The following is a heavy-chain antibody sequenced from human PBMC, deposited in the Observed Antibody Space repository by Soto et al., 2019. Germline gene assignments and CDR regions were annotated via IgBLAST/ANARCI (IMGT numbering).Heavy chain of an antibody. V-gene: IGHV4-39*01. Sequence: QLQLQESGPGLVKPSETLSLTCTVSGGSISSSSYYWGWIRQPPGKGLEWIGSIYYSGSTYYNPSLKSRVTRSGDTAKNQCALKLSSVTAADTAVYYCARHWDSSSWFPFDYWGQGTLVTVSS. D-gene: IGHD6-13*01. CDR1: GGSISSSSYY. CDR3: ARHWDSSSWFPFDY. J-gene: IGHJ4*02. CDR2: IYYSGST.